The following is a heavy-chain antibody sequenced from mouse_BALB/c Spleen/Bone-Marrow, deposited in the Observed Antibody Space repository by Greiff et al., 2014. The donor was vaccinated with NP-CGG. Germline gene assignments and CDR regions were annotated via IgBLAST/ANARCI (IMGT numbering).Heavy chain of an antibody. J-gene: IGHJ2*01. CDR2: VDPYYGAT. CDR1: GYSFTGYN. Sequence: QLQESGPELAKPGASVKISCKASGYSFTGYNMNWVKQYNGQSLEWIGNVDPYYGATTYNQKFKGKATLTVDKSSSTAYMQLERLTSEDAAVYYCARSYNSFDFWGQGTTLTVSS. CDR3: ARSYNSFDF. V-gene: IGHV1-39*01.